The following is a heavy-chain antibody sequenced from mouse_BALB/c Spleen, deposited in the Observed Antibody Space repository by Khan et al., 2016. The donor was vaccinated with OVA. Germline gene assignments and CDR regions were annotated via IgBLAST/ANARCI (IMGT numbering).Heavy chain of an antibody. CDR1: GYSITSDYA. CDR3: ARVYGGDFDY. J-gene: IGHJ2*01. CDR2: ISYSGNT. Sequence: VQLKESGPGLVKPSQSLSLTYTVTGYSITSDYAWNWIRQFPGNKLEWMGFISYSGNTKYNPSLKSRFSITRDTSKNQFFLHLNSVTIEDTATYYCARVYGGDFDYWGQGTTLTVSS. D-gene: IGHD1-1*01. V-gene: IGHV3-2*02.